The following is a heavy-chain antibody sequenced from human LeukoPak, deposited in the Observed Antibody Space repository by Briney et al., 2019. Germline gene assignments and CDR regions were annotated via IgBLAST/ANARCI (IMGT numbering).Heavy chain of an antibody. CDR2: IIPILGIA. Sequence: SVKGSCKASGGTFSSYAISWVRQAPGQGLEWMGRIIPILGIANYAQKFQGRVTITADKSTSTAYMELSSLRSEDTAVYYCARMFAAYYYDSSGREFDYWGQGTLVTVSS. CDR1: GGTFSSYA. CDR3: ARMFAAYYYDSSGREFDY. D-gene: IGHD3-22*01. V-gene: IGHV1-69*04. J-gene: IGHJ4*02.